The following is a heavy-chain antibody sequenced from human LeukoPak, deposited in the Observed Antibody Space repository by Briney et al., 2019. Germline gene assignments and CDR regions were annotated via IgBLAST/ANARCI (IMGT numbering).Heavy chain of an antibody. CDR2: IYTSGST. D-gene: IGHD6-19*01. V-gene: IGHV4-4*09. Sequence: SETLSLTCTVSGCSISSYYWSWIRQPPGKGLEWIGYIYTSGSTNYNPSLKSRVTMSIDTSKNQFSLNLSSVTAADTAVYYCASYDPGYRSVDWGQGTLVTVSS. CDR3: ASYDPGYRSVD. J-gene: IGHJ4*02. CDR1: GCSISSYY.